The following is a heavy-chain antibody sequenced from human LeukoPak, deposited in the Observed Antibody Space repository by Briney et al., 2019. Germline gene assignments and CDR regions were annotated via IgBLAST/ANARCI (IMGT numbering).Heavy chain of an antibody. V-gene: IGHV3-33*01. Sequence: GGSLRLSCAASGFTFSSYGMHWVRQAPGKGLEWGAVIWYDGSNKYYADSVKGRFTISRDNSKNTLYVQMSSLRAEDTAVYYCARDYGDYSFDYWGQGTLVTVSS. CDR2: IWYDGSNK. D-gene: IGHD4-17*01. CDR3: ARDYGDYSFDY. J-gene: IGHJ4*02. CDR1: GFTFSSYG.